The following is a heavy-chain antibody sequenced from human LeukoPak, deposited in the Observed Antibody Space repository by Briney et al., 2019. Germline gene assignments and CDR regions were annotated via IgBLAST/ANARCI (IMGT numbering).Heavy chain of an antibody. CDR1: GFTFSSYG. V-gene: IGHV3-7*01. Sequence: PGGSLRLSCAASGFTFSSYGMHWVRQAPGKGLEWVANIKQDGSEKYYVDSMEGRFTISRDNAKNSLYLQMNSLRAEDTAVYFCARVITVYNDYEEVAESFQHWGQGTLVTVSS. CDR2: IKQDGSEK. CDR3: ARVITVYNDYEEVAESFQH. J-gene: IGHJ1*01. D-gene: IGHD4-17*01.